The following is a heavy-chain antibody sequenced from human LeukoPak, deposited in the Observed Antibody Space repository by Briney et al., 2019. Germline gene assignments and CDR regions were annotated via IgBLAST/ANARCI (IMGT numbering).Heavy chain of an antibody. CDR2: INHSGST. CDR3: ACSMVRGVIIR. V-gene: IGHV4-34*01. J-gene: IGHJ4*02. Sequence: SETLSLTCAVYGGSFSGYYWSWIRQPPGKGLEWIGEINHSGSTNYNPSLKSRVTISVDTSKNQFSLKLSSVTAADTAVYYCACSMVRGVIIRWGQGTLVTVSS. D-gene: IGHD3-10*01. CDR1: GGSFSGYY.